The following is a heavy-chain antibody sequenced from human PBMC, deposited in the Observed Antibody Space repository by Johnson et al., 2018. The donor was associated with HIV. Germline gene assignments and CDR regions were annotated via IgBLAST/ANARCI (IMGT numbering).Heavy chain of an antibody. CDR1: GFTFSSYA. D-gene: IGHD2-21*01. CDR2: ISYDGSNK. J-gene: IGHJ3*02. V-gene: IGHV3-30*14. CDR3: ARDVSYRYDGDGWADAFDI. Sequence: VQLVESGGDVVQPGRSLRLSCAASGFTFSSYALHCVRQAPGKGLEWVAVISYDGSNKYYADSVKGRFTISRDNSKNTLYLQMNTLRAEDTAVYYCARDVSYRYDGDGWADAFDIWGQGTMVTVSA.